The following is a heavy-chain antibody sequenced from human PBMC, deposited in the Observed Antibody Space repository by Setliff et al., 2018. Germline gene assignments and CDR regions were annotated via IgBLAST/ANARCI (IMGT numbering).Heavy chain of an antibody. CDR1: GGTFSNYD. V-gene: IGHV1-69*05. Sequence: SVKVSCKASGGTFSNYDISWVRQAPGQGLEWMGGIIPIFGTTNYAQRFQGRVTITTDESTSTACMELSSLRSEDTAVYYCARERGDIVTTTSYYYYLDVWGKGTTVTVSS. CDR2: IIPIFGTT. D-gene: IGHD5-12*01. J-gene: IGHJ6*03. CDR3: ARERGDIVTTTSYYYYLDV.